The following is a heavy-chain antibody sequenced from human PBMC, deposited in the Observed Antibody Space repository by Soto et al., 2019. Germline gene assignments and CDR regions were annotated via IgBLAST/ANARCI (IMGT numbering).Heavy chain of an antibody. CDR1: GGSISYYY. Sequence: SETLSLTCTISGGSISYYYWSWIRQPPGKGLEWIGYIFNNGSTNYNPSLKSRVTISVDTSKNHFSLKLSSVTAADTAVYYCASQPDYDILTGYYNVTDCWGQGTLVTVSS. V-gene: IGHV4-59*08. D-gene: IGHD3-9*01. J-gene: IGHJ4*02. CDR2: IFNNGST. CDR3: ASQPDYDILTGYYNVTDC.